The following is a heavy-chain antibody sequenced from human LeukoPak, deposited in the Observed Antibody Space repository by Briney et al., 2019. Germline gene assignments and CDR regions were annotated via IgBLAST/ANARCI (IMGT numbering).Heavy chain of an antibody. CDR2: IYYSGST. V-gene: IGHV4-39*07. J-gene: IGHJ4*02. CDR1: GGSISSGSYY. Sequence: ASETLSLTCTVSGGSISSGSYYWGWIRQPPGKGLEWIGSIYYSGSTYYNPSLKSRVTTSVDTSKNQFSLKVSSVTAADTAVYYCARVDTAMAHWGQGTLVTVSS. CDR3: ARVDTAMAH. D-gene: IGHD5-18*01.